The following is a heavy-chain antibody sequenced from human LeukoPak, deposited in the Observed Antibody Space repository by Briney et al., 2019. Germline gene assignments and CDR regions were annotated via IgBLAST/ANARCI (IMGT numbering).Heavy chain of an antibody. V-gene: IGHV4-59*01. J-gene: IGHJ4*02. Sequence: SETLSLTCTVSGVSISSFYWSWLGQPPGKGLVWFGYIYYSGSNNYNPSLKSRVAISVDTSKNQFSLKLSSVSAADTAVYYCAIVSVTVIDYWGQGTLVTVSS. D-gene: IGHD3-16*02. CDR3: AIVSVTVIDY. CDR2: IYYSGSN. CDR1: GVSISSFY.